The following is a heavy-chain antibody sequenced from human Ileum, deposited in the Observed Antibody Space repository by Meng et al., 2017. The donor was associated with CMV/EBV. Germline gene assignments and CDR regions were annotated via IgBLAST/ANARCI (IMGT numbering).Heavy chain of an antibody. Sequence: QVDLGQFGTEVKKPGAEVKFSCKTSGYTFTNHNIAWVRQAPGQGLEWMGWISVHHGNTDYAQKYQDRVTMTRDTSTNTAYMELRSLTSDDTAMYYCARDNWGYDYWGQGTLVTVSS. V-gene: IGHV1-18*01. CDR1: GYTFTNHN. D-gene: IGHD7-27*01. CDR2: ISVHHGNT. J-gene: IGHJ4*02. CDR3: ARDNWGYDY.